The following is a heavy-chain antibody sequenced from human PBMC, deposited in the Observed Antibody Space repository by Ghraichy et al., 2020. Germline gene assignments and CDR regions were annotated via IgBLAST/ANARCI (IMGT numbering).Heavy chain of an antibody. V-gene: IGHV4-34*01. CDR2: VNRRGSA. D-gene: IGHD5-24*01. J-gene: IGHJ4*01. CDR1: GESFTAYY. Sequence: SETLSLTCAVYGESFTAYYWTWIRQSPEKGLEWIGEVNRRGSANYNPSLKSRVSISLDMSRNQFSLRLSSVTAADTAVYYCARVSLQLERRPFDLWGHGTLVTVSS. CDR3: ARVSLQLERRPFDL.